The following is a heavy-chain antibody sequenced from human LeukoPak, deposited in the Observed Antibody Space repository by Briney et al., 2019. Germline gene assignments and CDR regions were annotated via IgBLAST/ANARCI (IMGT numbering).Heavy chain of an antibody. CDR2: IHPDGTIT. J-gene: IGHJ5*02. CDR1: GLTISNYW. CDR3: APQQTYSPYNWFDP. D-gene: IGHD5-12*01. Sequence: GGSLRLSCVGSGLTISNYWMHWVRQAPGTGLVWVSRIHPDGTITTYADSVKGRFTISRDNAKNTLYLQMNSLRAEDTAVYYCAPQQTYSPYNWFDPWGQGTLVTVSS. V-gene: IGHV3-74*03.